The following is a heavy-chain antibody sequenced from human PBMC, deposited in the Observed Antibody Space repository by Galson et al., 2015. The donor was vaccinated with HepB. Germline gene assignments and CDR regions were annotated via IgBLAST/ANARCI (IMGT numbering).Heavy chain of an antibody. CDR3: ARDEVVVVVPAAMIGPFDY. D-gene: IGHD2-2*01. Sequence: SLRLSCAASGFAFSSYEMNWVRQAPGKGLEWVSYISSSGSTIYYADSVKGRFTISRDNAKNTLYLQMNSLRAEDTAVYYCARDEVVVVVPAAMIGPFDYWGQGTLVTVSS. J-gene: IGHJ4*02. CDR1: GFAFSSYE. CDR2: ISSSGSTI. V-gene: IGHV3-48*03.